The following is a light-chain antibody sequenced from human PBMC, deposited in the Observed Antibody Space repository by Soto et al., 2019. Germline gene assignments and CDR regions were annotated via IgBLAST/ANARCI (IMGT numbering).Light chain of an antibody. Sequence: EIVMTQSPATLSVSPGERATVSCRASQSVSSNLAWYQQKPGQAPRLLIYGASTRATGIPARFSGSGSGTEFTLPIGSLQSEDFAVYYCQQYNNWPRTFGQGTKLEIK. J-gene: IGKJ2*01. CDR3: QQYNNWPRT. CDR2: GAS. CDR1: QSVSSN. V-gene: IGKV3-15*01.